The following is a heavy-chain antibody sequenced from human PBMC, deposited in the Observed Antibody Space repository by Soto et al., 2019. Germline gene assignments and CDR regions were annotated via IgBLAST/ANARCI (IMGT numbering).Heavy chain of an antibody. CDR1: GFTFSSYA. CDR3: AREEEVDALRY. Sequence: QVQLVKSGGGVVQPGRSLRLSCAASGFTFSSYAMHWVRQAPGKGLEWVAVISYDGSNKYYADSVKGRFTISRDNSKNTLYLQMNSLRAEDTAVYYCAREEEVDALRYWGQGTLVTVSS. CDR2: ISYDGSNK. J-gene: IGHJ4*02. D-gene: IGHD5-12*01. V-gene: IGHV3-30-3*01.